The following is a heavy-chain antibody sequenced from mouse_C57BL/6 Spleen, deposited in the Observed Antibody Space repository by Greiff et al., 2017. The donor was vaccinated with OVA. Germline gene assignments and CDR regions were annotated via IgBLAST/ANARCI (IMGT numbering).Heavy chain of an antibody. J-gene: IGHJ1*03. V-gene: IGHV3-6*01. CDR3: AREDYSNYDWYFDV. D-gene: IGHD2-5*01. Sequence: DVKLVESGPGLVKPSQSLSLTCSVTGYSITSGYYWNWIRQFPGNKLEWMGYISYDGSNNYNPSLKNRISITRDTSKNQFFLKLNSVTTEDTATYYCAREDYSNYDWYFDVWGTGTTVTVSS. CDR2: ISYDGSN. CDR1: GYSITSGYY.